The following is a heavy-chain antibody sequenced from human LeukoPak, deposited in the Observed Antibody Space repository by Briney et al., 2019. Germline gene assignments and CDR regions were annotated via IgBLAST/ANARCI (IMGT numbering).Heavy chain of an antibody. Sequence: GGSLRLSCAASGFTFSSYSMNWVRQAPGKGLEWVSYISSSGSTIYYADSVKGRFTISRDNAKNSLYLQMNSLRAEDTAVYYCARGAQTYYYDSSGYYWYYYYMDVWGKGTTVTISS. CDR2: ISSSGSTI. J-gene: IGHJ6*03. CDR3: ARGAQTYYYDSSGYYWYYYYMDV. CDR1: GFTFSSYS. D-gene: IGHD3-22*01. V-gene: IGHV3-48*04.